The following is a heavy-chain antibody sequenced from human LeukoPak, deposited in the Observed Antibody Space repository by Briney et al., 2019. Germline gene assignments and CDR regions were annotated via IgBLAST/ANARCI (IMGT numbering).Heavy chain of an antibody. V-gene: IGHV3-48*01. CDR3: ARDPRYCSSTSCQPDY. CDR1: GFTFSSYS. Sequence: PGGSLRLSCAASGFTFSSYSMNWVRQAPGKGLEWVSYISSSSSTIYYADSVKGRFTISRDNAKNSLYLQMNSLRAEGTAVYYCARDPRYCSSTSCQPDYWGQGTLVTVSS. J-gene: IGHJ4*02. D-gene: IGHD2-2*01. CDR2: ISSSSSTI.